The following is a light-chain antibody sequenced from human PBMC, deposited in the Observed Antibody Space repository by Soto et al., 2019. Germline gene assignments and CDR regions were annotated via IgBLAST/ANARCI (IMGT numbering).Light chain of an antibody. CDR1: QSISGW. V-gene: IGKV1-5*01. J-gene: IGKJ1*01. CDR2: DVS. Sequence: EIQMTQSPSTPSESVGARVTITCRASQSISGWLAWYQQKPGKAPKLLIYDVSSLESGVPSRFSGSGSGTEFTLAISSLQPDEFATYYCKQYNSYPWTVGQGTKVDIK. CDR3: KQYNSYPWT.